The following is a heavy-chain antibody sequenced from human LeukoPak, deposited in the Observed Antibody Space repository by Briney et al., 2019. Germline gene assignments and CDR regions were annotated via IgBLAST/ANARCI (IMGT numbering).Heavy chain of an antibody. CDR3: GRRGDSSGWYHDY. CDR1: GYSFTTYW. D-gene: IGHD6-19*01. V-gene: IGHV5-51*01. J-gene: IGHJ4*02. Sequence: GQSLKISCKGSGYSFTTYWIGWVRQMPGKAMEWMGIIYPGDSDTRYSPSFQGQVTISADKSISTAYLQWSSLKASDTAMYYCGRRGDSSGWYHDYWGQGTLVTVSS. CDR2: IYPGDSDT.